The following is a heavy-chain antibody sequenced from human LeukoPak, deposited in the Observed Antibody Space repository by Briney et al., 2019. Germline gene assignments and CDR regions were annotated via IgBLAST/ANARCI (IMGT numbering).Heavy chain of an antibody. CDR3: ARTVRGVLNYYYYYYMDV. D-gene: IGHD3-10*01. CDR1: GDSVSSNSAA. V-gene: IGHV6-1*01. Sequence: SQTLLLTCAISGDSVSSNSAAWNWIRQSPSRGLEWLGRTYYRSKWYNDYAVSVKSRITINPDTSKNRFSLQLNSVTPEDTAVYYCARTVRGVLNYYYYYYMDVWGKGTTVTISS. CDR2: TYYRSKWYN. J-gene: IGHJ6*03.